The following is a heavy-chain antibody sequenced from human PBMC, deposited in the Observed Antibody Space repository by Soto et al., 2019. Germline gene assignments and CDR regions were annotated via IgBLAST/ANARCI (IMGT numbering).Heavy chain of an antibody. CDR2: IRNEVSSDTT. J-gene: IGHJ4*02. CDR1: GFTFSDHH. V-gene: IGHV3-72*01. Sequence: EVQLVESGGGFVQPGGSLRLSCETSGFTFSDHHMDWVRQPSGKGLEWIARIRNEVSSDTTYYAASVKGRFTISRDDSKNSVYLQISSLKTEDTALYYCMRDSRRGGGFDYWGQGTLVTVSS. D-gene: IGHD3-16*01. CDR3: MRDSRRGGGFDY.